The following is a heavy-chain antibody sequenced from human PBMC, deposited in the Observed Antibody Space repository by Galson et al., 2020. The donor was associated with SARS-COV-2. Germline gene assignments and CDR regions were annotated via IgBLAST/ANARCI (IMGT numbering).Heavy chain of an antibody. D-gene: IGHD3-3*01. CDR1: GYSFTSYW. CDR2: IHPGDSDT. CDR3: ASLVVPGDFWSVYSYYYYMDV. Sequence: GESLKISCKGSGYSFTSYWIGWVRQMPGKGLEWMGIIHPGDSDTRYSPSFQGQVTTPADKSISTAYLQLSSLKASDTAMYYCASLVVPGDFWSVYSYYYYMDVWGKGTTVTVS. V-gene: IGHV5-51*01. J-gene: IGHJ6*03.